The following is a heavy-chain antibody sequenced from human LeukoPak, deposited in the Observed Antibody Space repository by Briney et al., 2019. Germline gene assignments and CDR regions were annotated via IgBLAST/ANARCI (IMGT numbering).Heavy chain of an antibody. CDR2: INSDGSST. J-gene: IGHJ5*02. Sequence: GGSLRLSCAASEFTFSSYGMHWVRQVPGKGLVWVSRINSDGSSTVYADFVKGRVTISRDNAKNTLYLQMNSLRAEDTAVYYCARDRYCSSTSCYSYWFDPWGQGTLVTVSS. CDR3: ARDRYCSSTSCYSYWFDP. CDR1: EFTFSSYG. V-gene: IGHV3-74*01. D-gene: IGHD2-2*01.